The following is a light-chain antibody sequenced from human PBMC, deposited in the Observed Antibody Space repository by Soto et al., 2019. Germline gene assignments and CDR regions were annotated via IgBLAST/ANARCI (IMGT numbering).Light chain of an antibody. J-gene: IGKJ1*01. V-gene: IGKV3-15*01. CDR1: QSVSAN. Sequence: EIVMTQSPATLSVSPGERATLSCRASQSVSANLAWYQQKPGQAPRLLIQGASTRATGIPARFSGSGSGTEFTLTISSLQSEDSAVYYCQQYNTWPPWTFGQGTKVEI. CDR2: GAS. CDR3: QQYNTWPPWT.